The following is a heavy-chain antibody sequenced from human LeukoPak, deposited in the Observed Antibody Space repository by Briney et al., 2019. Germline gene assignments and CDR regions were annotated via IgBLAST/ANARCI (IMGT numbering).Heavy chain of an antibody. V-gene: IGHV3-74*01. Sequence: GGSLRLSCEASGFTFSKYWMHWVRQAPGKGLVWVSRIRSDGRSTSYADSEKGRFTISRDNAENTLYLQMNSLRAEDTAVYYCARDQSTISEATFAMDVWGQGTTVTVSS. CDR2: IRSDGRST. J-gene: IGHJ6*02. D-gene: IGHD3-9*01. CDR3: ARDQSTISEATFAMDV. CDR1: GFTFSKYW.